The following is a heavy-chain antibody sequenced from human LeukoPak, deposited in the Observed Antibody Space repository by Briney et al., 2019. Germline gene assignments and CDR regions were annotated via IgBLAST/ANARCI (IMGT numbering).Heavy chain of an antibody. Sequence: ASVKVSCKASGYTFTSYYMHWVRQAPGQGLEWMGIINPSGGSTSYAQKFQGRVTMTRNTSISTAYMELSSLRSEDTALYYCARGIRVAVAGTVSYYFDYWGQGTLVTVSS. D-gene: IGHD6-19*01. J-gene: IGHJ4*02. CDR2: INPSGGST. CDR3: ARGIRVAVAGTVSYYFDY. V-gene: IGHV1-46*01. CDR1: GYTFTSYY.